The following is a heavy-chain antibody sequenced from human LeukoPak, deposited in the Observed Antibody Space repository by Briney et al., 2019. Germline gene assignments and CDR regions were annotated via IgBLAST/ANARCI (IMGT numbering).Heavy chain of an antibody. J-gene: IGHJ4*02. D-gene: IGHD3-9*01. Sequence: SGTLSLTCAVSGGSIFSNNWWSWVRQSPGRGLEWIGEVYHSGSTNYNPSLKSRVTISVDKSKNQFSLKLSSVTAADTAVYYCARVALSYDVLTGDYIWDGGYFDYWGQGTLVTVSS. CDR2: VYHSGST. V-gene: IGHV4-4*02. CDR3: ARVALSYDVLTGDYIWDGGYFDY. CDR1: GGSIFSNNW.